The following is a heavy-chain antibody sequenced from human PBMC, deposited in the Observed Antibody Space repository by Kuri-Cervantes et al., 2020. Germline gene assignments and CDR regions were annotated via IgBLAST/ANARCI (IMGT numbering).Heavy chain of an antibody. CDR1: GFTFSSYW. D-gene: IGHD6-13*01. CDR3: ARDSQQLVRAFDI. J-gene: IGHJ3*02. Sequence: ETLSLTCAASGFTFSSYWMSWVRQAPGKGLEWVANIKQDGSEKYRVDSVKGRFTISRDNSKNTLYLQMNSLRAEDTAVYYCARDSQQLVRAFDIWGQGTMVTVSS. V-gene: IGHV3-7*03. CDR2: IKQDGSEK.